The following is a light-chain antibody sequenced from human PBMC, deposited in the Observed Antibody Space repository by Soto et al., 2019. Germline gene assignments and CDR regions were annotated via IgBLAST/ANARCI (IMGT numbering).Light chain of an antibody. CDR2: GAS. CDR1: QSVRNNF. V-gene: IGKV3-20*01. CDR3: HHYSYGPDT. J-gene: IGKJ2*01. Sequence: ELILTQSPGTLSVSPGERATLSCRASQSVRNNFLAWYQQHPGQAPRLLIFGASSRATGIPDRFTGTGSGADFSLTISRLESEDSAVYFCHHYSYGPDTFGQGTKLEIK.